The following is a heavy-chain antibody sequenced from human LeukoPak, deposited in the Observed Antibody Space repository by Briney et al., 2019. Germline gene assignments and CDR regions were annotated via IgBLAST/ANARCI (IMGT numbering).Heavy chain of an antibody. CDR3: ARANDSNDAFDI. J-gene: IGHJ3*02. CDR1: GGSFSGYY. Sequence: PSETLSLTCAVYGGSFSGYYWSWIRQPPGKGLEWIGEINHSGSTNYNPSLKSRVTISVDTSKNQFSLKLSSVTAADTAVYYCARANDSNDAFDIWGQGTMVTVSS. CDR2: INHSGST. D-gene: IGHD4-11*01. V-gene: IGHV4-34*01.